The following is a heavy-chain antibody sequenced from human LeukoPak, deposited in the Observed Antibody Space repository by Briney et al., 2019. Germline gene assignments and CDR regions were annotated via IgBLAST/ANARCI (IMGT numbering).Heavy chain of an antibody. D-gene: IGHD1-1*01. CDR3: ARGGTTAGYYFDY. V-gene: IGHV4-4*07. J-gene: IGHJ4*02. Sequence: PSETLSLTCTVSGGSISTYSWSWIRQPAGKRLEWIGRIYASASTNYNPSLKSRVTMSVDTSRDQFSLKLNSVTAADTAIYFCARGGTTAGYYFDYWGRGALVTVSS. CDR1: GGSISTYS. CDR2: IYASAST.